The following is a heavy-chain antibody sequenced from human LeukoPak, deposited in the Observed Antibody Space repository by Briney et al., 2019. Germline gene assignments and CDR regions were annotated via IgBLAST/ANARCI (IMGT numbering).Heavy chain of an antibody. CDR3: ARDKGQYGSGTRGFTWFDP. Sequence: SETLSLTCAVYGGSFSGYYWSWIRQPPGKGLEWIGEINHSGSTNYNPSLKSRVTISVDTSKNPFSLKLSSVTAADTAVYYCARDKGQYGSGTRGFTWFDPWGQGTLVTVSS. V-gene: IGHV4-34*01. D-gene: IGHD3-10*01. J-gene: IGHJ5*02. CDR2: INHSGST. CDR1: GGSFSGYY.